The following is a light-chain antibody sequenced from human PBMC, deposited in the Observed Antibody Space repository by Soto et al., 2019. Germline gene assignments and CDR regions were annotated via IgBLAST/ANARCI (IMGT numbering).Light chain of an antibody. Sequence: QSALTQPASVSGSPGKSITISCTGTSSDVGGYNYVSWYQKHPGKAPKLMIYDVSNRPSGVSNRFSGSKSGNTASLTISGLQAEDEADYYCNSYTSSSTWVFGGGTKVTVL. CDR1: SSDVGGYNY. CDR2: DVS. CDR3: NSYTSSSTWV. J-gene: IGLJ3*02. V-gene: IGLV2-14*01.